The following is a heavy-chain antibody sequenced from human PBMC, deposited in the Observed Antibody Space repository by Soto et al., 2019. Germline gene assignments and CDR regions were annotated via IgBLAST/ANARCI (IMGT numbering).Heavy chain of an antibody. V-gene: IGHV3-30-3*01. CDR3: VRDKSPYSSGWHNRHFDY. CDR1: GFTFSSYA. D-gene: IGHD6-19*01. Sequence: QVQLVESGGGVVQPGRSLRLSCAASGFTFSSYAMHWVRQAPGKGLEWVAVISYDGSNKYYADSVKGRFTISRDNSKTLNLQMNRLRAEDTAVYYCVRDKSPYSSGWHNRHFDYWVQGTLVVVSS. CDR2: ISYDGSNK. J-gene: IGHJ4*02.